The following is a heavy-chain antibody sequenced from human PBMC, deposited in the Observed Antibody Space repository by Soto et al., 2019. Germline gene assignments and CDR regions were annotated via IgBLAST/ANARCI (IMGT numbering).Heavy chain of an antibody. D-gene: IGHD3-22*01. Sequence: GGSLRLSCTVLGFTLTNENMNWVRQSPGKGLEWVSSISSRSTFINYADSVKGRFTISRDNDKGLVYLQMNSLRAEDTAVYYCARDPPLSMIVVVGVDDFWGQGTLVTVSS. V-gene: IGHV3-21*06. CDR1: GFTLTNEN. J-gene: IGHJ4*02. CDR2: ISSRSTFI. CDR3: ARDPPLSMIVVVGVDDF.